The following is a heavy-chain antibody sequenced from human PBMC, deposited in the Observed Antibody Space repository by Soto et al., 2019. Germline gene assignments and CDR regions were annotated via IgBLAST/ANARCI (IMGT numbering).Heavy chain of an antibody. CDR1: GYPFTSYG. V-gene: IGHV1-18*01. Sequence: QVQLVQSGAEVKKPGASVKVSCKASGYPFTSYGSSWVRQAPGQGLEWMGLISAYNGNTKYAPKLQCRVTMTKDTSTSTVYMELRSMRSADTAVYYCARDSPPVDYWGQGTLVTVSS. J-gene: IGHJ4*02. CDR3: ARDSPPVDY. CDR2: ISAYNGNT.